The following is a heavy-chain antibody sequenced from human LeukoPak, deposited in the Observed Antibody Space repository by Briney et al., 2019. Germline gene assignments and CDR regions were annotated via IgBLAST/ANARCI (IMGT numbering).Heavy chain of an antibody. CDR3: ATGRGRYYYGSGSPVDY. CDR1: GYSLPELS. D-gene: IGHD3-10*01. Sequence: ASVKVSCKVSGYSLPELSMQWVRQAPGKGLEWMGGFDPEDGETIYAQKFQGSVTMTEDTSTDTAYMELSSLRSEDTAVYYCATGRGRYYYGSGSPVDYWGQGTLVTVSS. CDR2: FDPEDGET. J-gene: IGHJ4*02. V-gene: IGHV1-24*01.